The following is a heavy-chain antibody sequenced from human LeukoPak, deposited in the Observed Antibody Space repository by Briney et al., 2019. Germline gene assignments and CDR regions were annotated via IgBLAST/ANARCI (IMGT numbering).Heavy chain of an antibody. V-gene: IGHV4-34*01. CDR3: ARGVGGYCSSTSCYMPDFDY. D-gene: IGHD2-2*02. Sequence: SETLSLTCAVYGGSFSGYYWSWIRQPPGEGLEWIGEINHSGSTNYNPSLKSRVTISVDTSKNQFSLKLSSVTAADTAVYYCARGVGGYCSSTSCYMPDFDYWGQGTLVTVSS. CDR1: GGSFSGYY. CDR2: INHSGST. J-gene: IGHJ4*02.